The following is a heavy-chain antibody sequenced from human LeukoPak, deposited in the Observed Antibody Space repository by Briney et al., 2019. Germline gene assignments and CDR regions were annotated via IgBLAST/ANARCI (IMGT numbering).Heavy chain of an antibody. CDR2: INWNGDST. CDR3: ARGPLTGSMLGDFDY. V-gene: IGHV3-20*04. J-gene: IGHJ4*02. Sequence: TGGSLRLSCAASGFTFDDYGMSWVRQAPGKGLEWVSGINWNGDSTDYADSVKGRFTISRGNARNSLYVQMNSLRAEDTALYYCARGPLTGSMLGDFDYWGQGTLVTVSS. CDR1: GFTFDDYG. D-gene: IGHD7-27*01.